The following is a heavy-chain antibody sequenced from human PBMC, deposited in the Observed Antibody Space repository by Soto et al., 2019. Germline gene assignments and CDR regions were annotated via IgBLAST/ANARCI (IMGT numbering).Heavy chain of an antibody. CDR2: ISSSGSTI. D-gene: IGHD6-19*01. CDR1: GFIFRTFS. V-gene: IGHV3-48*01. CDR3: ARDRDTSGWHDY. J-gene: IGHJ4*02. Sequence: PGGSLRLSCAASGFIFRTFSMNWVRQAPGKGLEWVSYISSSGSTIYYADSVKGRFTISRDNGKNSLYLQMNSLRAEDTAVYYCARDRDTSGWHDYWGQGT.